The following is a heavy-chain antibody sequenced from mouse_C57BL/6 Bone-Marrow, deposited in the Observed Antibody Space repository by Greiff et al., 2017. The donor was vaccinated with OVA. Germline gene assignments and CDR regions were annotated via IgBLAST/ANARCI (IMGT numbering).Heavy chain of an antibody. CDR2: IYPGSGST. D-gene: IGHD1-1*01. V-gene: IGHV1-55*01. CDR1: GYTFTSYW. CDR3: ARGYYGSSPYWYFDV. Sequence: VQLQQPGAELVKPGASVKMSCTASGYTFTSYWITWVKQRPGQGLEWIGDIYPGSGSTNYNEKFKSKTTLTVDTSSSTAYMQLSSLTSEDSAVYYGARGYYGSSPYWYFDVWGTGTTVTVSS. J-gene: IGHJ1*03.